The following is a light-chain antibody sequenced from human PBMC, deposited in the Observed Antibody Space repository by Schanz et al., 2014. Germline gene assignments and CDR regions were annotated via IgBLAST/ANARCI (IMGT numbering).Light chain of an antibody. J-gene: IGLJ3*02. CDR2: DVS. CDR3: SSYTSSDNLV. CDR1: ATDIGGTYL. Sequence: QSALTQPASVSGSPGQSITISCTGTATDIGGTYLVSWYQQNPGEAPKRMIYDVSDRPSGVSNRFSGSKSGNTASLTISGLQAEDEADYYCSSYTSSDNLVFGGGTKLTVL. V-gene: IGLV2-14*03.